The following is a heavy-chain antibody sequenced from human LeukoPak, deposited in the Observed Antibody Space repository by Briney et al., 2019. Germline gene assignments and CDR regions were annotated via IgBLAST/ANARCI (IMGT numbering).Heavy chain of an antibody. Sequence: PSETLSLTCTVSGGSISSSSYYWGWFRQPPGKGLEWIGNIYYSGSTYYNPSLKSRVTISVDTSKNQFSLKLSSVTAADTAVYFCARQAGTYYFYYYMDVWGKGTTVTISS. V-gene: IGHV4-39*01. D-gene: IGHD6-13*01. CDR2: IYYSGST. CDR1: GGSISSSSYY. CDR3: ARQAGTYYFYYYMDV. J-gene: IGHJ6*03.